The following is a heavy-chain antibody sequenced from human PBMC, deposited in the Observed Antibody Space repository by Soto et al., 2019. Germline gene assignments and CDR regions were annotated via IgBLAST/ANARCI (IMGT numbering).Heavy chain of an antibody. D-gene: IGHD6-13*01. CDR1: GFTFSSYA. J-gene: IGHJ6*02. V-gene: IGHV3-64D*06. CDR2: ISSNGGST. CDR3: VKKRPRSKAGGMDV. Sequence: GGSLRLSCSASGFTFSSYAMRWVRQAPGKGLEYVSAISSNGGSTYYADSVKGRFTISRDNSKNTLYLQMSSLRAEDTAVYYCVKKRPRSKAGGMDVWGQGTTVTVSS.